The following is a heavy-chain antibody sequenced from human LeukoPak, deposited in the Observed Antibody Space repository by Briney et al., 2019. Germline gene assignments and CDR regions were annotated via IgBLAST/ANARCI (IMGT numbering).Heavy chain of an antibody. CDR2: IWFDGTNK. J-gene: IGHJ4*02. Sequence: GGSLRLSCAASGFTFSNYGMHWVRQAPGKGLEWVAVIWFDGTNKYYADSVKGRFTISRDNSKNTLYLQMNSLRAEDTAVYYCGRIRGGSSWYAPARPLCDFWGQGTLVHV. CDR3: GRIRGGSSWYAPARPLCDF. D-gene: IGHD6-13*01. V-gene: IGHV3-33*01. CDR1: GFTFSNYG.